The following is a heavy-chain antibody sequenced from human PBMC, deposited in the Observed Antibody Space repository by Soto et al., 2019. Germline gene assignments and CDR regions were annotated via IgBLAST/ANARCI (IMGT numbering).Heavy chain of an antibody. J-gene: IGHJ4*02. V-gene: IGHV3-23*01. Sequence: PGGSLTLSCAASGFTFSSYCMSLVRQAQGKGLEWVSVISGSGRSTDYADSVKGRFTMSRDNSKNMVFLQMNSLSAEDTAVYYCAKHTLFSDSWYEDYWGQGTLVTVSS. CDR1: GFTFSSYC. D-gene: IGHD6-13*01. CDR3: AKHTLFSDSWYEDY. CDR2: ISGSGRST.